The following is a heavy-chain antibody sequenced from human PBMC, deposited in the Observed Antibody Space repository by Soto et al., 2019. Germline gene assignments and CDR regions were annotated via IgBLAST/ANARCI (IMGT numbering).Heavy chain of an antibody. CDR1: GFTFITYA. V-gene: IGHV3-30*04. CDR2: MSSDGRNT. Sequence: QVQLVESGGGVVQPGRSLRLSCVASGFTFITYAMQWVRQAPGKGLEWVAVMSSDGRNTYYADSVKGRFTISRDNSKNTLYLQMNSLRAEDTAVYFCARDLSSEGFGERFDYWGQGTLVTVSS. J-gene: IGHJ4*02. D-gene: IGHD3-10*01. CDR3: ARDLSSEGFGERFDY.